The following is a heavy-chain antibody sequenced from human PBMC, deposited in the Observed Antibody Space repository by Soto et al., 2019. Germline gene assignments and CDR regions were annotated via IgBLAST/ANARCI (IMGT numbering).Heavy chain of an antibody. Sequence: QVQLVQSGAEVKKPGASVKVSCKASGYTFTGYYMHWVRQAPGQGLEWMGWINPNSGGTNYAQKFQGWVTMTRDTSISTAYMELSRLRSDDTAVYYCARMVVVVAATTGAFDIWGQGTMVTVSS. V-gene: IGHV1-2*04. J-gene: IGHJ3*02. CDR2: INPNSGGT. CDR1: GYTFTGYY. D-gene: IGHD2-15*01. CDR3: ARMVVVVAATTGAFDI.